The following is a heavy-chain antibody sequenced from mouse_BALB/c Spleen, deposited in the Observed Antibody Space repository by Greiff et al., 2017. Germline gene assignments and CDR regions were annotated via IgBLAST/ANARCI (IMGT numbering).Heavy chain of an antibody. V-gene: IGHV1S126*01. CDR2: IDPSDSET. CDR1: GYSFTSYW. Sequence: QVQLQQSGPQLVRPGASVKISCKASGYSFTSYWMHWVKQRPGQGLEWIGMIDPSDSETRLNQKFKDKATLTVDKSSSTAYMQLSSPTSEDSAVYYCARLRLTTAPYYFDYWGQGTTLTVSS. CDR3: ARLRLTTAPYYFDY. J-gene: IGHJ2*01. D-gene: IGHD1-2*01.